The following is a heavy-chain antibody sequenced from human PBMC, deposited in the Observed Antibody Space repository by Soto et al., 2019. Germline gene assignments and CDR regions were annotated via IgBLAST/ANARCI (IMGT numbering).Heavy chain of an antibody. CDR1: GGSFSGYY. Sequence: SETLSLTCAVYGGSFSGYYWSWIRQPPGKGLEWIGEINHSGSTNYNPSLKSRVTISVDTSKNQFSLKLSSVTAADTAVYYCARLTVGVPAAMPDYYYGMDVWGQGTTVTVSS. D-gene: IGHD2-2*01. J-gene: IGHJ6*02. CDR2: INHSGST. V-gene: IGHV4-34*01. CDR3: ARLTVGVPAAMPDYYYGMDV.